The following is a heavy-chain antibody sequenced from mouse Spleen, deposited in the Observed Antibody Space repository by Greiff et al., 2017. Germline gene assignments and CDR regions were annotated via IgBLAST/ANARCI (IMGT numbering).Heavy chain of an antibody. D-gene: IGHD2-4*01. CDR2: ISNGGGST. J-gene: IGHJ4*01. Sequence: DVQLVESGGGLAQPGGSLKLSCATSGFTFSDYYMYWVRQTPEKRLEWVAYISNGGGSTYYPDTVKGRFTISRDNAKNTLYLRMSRLKSEDTAMYYCAREGSYFDYAMDYWGQGTSVTVSS. CDR1: GFTFSDYY. V-gene: IGHV5-12*02. CDR3: AREGSYFDYAMDY.